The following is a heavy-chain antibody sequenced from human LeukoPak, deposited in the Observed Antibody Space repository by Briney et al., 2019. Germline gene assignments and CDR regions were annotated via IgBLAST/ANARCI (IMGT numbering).Heavy chain of an antibody. CDR3: AKAPGGFWSGYNNYFDP. Sequence: GGSLRLSCAASLFTFDDHAMHWVRQAPGKGLECVAGISWNSGSIGYAGPVKGRFTISRDNAKNFLYLQMNSLRAEDTVLYYCAKAPGGFWSGYNNYFDPWGQGTLVTVSS. CDR2: ISWNSGSI. V-gene: IGHV3-9*01. D-gene: IGHD3-3*01. J-gene: IGHJ5*02. CDR1: LFTFDDHA.